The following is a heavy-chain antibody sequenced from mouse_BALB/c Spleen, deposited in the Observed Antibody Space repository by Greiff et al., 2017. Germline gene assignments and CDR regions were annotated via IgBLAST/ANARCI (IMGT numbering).Heavy chain of an antibody. J-gene: IGHJ3*01. CDR2: IYPGGGYT. Sequence: QVQLKESGAELVRPGTSVKISCKASGYTFTNYWLGWVKQRPGHGLEWIGDIYPGGGYTNYNEKFKGKATLTADTSSSTAYMQLSSLTSEDSAVYFCARADDGYLAYWGQGTLVTVSA. D-gene: IGHD2-3*01. CDR1: GYTFTNYW. V-gene: IGHV1-63*02. CDR3: ARADDGYLAY.